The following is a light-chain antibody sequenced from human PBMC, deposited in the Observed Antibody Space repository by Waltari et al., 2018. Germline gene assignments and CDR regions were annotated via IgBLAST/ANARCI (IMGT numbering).Light chain of an antibody. Sequence: SYELTQTPSVSVSPGQTASITVSRHNLGDQYVCWYQPKPGQSPVLVLYQDTKRPSGIPERFSGSNSGNTATLTISGTQAMDEADYYCQAWDTTVVFGGGTKLTVL. J-gene: IGLJ2*01. CDR2: QDT. CDR3: QAWDTTVV. V-gene: IGLV3-1*01. CDR1: NLGDQY.